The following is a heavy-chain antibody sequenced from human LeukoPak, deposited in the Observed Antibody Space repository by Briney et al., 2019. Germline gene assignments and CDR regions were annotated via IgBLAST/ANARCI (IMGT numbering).Heavy chain of an antibody. CDR2: INHSGST. CDR1: GGSFSGYY. Sequence: SETLSLTCAVYGGSFSGYYWSWIRQPPGKGLEWIGEINHSGSTNYNPSLKSRVTISVDTSKNQFSLKLCSVTAADTAVYYCARGTRRLYYAFDIWGQGTMVTVSS. D-gene: IGHD3-10*01. J-gene: IGHJ3*02. V-gene: IGHV4-34*01. CDR3: ARGTRRLYYAFDI.